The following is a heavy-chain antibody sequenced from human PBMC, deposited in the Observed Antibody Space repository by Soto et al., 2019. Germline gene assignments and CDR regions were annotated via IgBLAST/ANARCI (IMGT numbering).Heavy chain of an antibody. CDR2: ISGSGGST. CDR1: GFTFSSYA. CDR3: ARKAGRLALSNSILTGYPYYFDY. Sequence: GGSLRLSCAASGFTFSSYAMSWVRQAPGKGLEWVSAISGSGGSTYYADSVKGRFTISRDNSKNTLYLQMNSLRAEDTAVYYCARKAGRLALSNSILTGYPYYFDYWGQGTLVTVSS. D-gene: IGHD3-9*01. V-gene: IGHV3-23*01. J-gene: IGHJ4*02.